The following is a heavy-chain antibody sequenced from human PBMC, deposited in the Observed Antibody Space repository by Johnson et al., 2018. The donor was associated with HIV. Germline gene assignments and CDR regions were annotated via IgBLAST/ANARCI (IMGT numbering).Heavy chain of an antibody. CDR3: ARDHSSSWKPGDAFDI. J-gene: IGHJ3*02. D-gene: IGHD6-13*01. CDR2: IYSGGST. V-gene: IGHV3-66*03. Sequence: VQLVESGGGLIQPGGSLRLSCAASGFTVSSNYMSWVRQAPGKGLEWVSVIYSGGSTHYADSVKGRFTISRDNSKNTLYLQMNSRRAEDTAVYYCARDHSSSWKPGDAFDIWGQGTMVTVSS. CDR1: GFTVSSNY.